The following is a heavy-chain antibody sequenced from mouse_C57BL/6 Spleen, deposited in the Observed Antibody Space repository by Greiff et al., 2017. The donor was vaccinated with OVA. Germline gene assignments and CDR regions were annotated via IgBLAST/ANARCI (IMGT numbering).Heavy chain of an antibody. J-gene: IGHJ4*01. CDR3: TRQHYGSSHYYAMDY. Sequence: EVQRVESGEGLVKPGGSLKLSCAASGFTFSSYAMSWVRQTPEKRLEWVAYISSGGDYIYYADTVKGRFTISRDNARNTLYLQMSSLKSEDTAMYYCTRQHYGSSHYYAMDYWGQGTSVTVSS. D-gene: IGHD1-1*01. V-gene: IGHV5-9-1*02. CDR1: GFTFSSYA. CDR2: ISSGGDYI.